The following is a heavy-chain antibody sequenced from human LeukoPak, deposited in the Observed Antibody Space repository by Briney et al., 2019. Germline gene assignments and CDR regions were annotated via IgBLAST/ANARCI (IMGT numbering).Heavy chain of an antibody. Sequence: SGTLSLTCTVSGGSISSYYWSWIRQPPGNGLEWIGYIYYSGITNYNPSLKSRVTTSVDTSKNQFSLNLTSVTTADTAVYFCARGKAVAGTTPFDYWGQGTLVTVSS. V-gene: IGHV4-59*01. D-gene: IGHD6-19*01. CDR3: ARGKAVAGTTPFDY. CDR1: GGSISSYY. CDR2: IYYSGIT. J-gene: IGHJ4*02.